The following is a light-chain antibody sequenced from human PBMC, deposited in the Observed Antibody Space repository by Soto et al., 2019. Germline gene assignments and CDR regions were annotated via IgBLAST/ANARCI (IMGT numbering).Light chain of an antibody. CDR2: DAS. CDR3: EQYNNWPPLT. J-gene: IGKJ4*01. CDR1: QSVSSS. Sequence: EIVMPHSPAPLSVSPGVRTTLSCRASQSVSSSLAWYQQIPGQAPRLLLYDASTRATGIPARFGGSGSVTEFTLTICGLQSEDFAVYYCEQYNNWPPLTFGGGTKVELK. V-gene: IGKV3-15*01.